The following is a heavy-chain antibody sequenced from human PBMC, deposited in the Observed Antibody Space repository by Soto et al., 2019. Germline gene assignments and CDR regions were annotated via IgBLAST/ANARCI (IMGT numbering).Heavy chain of an antibody. D-gene: IGHD6-19*01. V-gene: IGHV3-30-3*01. CDR2: ISNDGNNE. CDR3: ARDASGAGTRWFDP. Sequence: QVQLVESGGGVVQPGRSLRLSCAASGFTFSSHAMHWVRQAPGKGLAWVAIISNDGNNEYYADSVKGRFTVHRDNAKSNLYLQMNSLRSEDTAVYYCARDASGAGTRWFDPWGQGTLITVSS. CDR1: GFTFSSHA. J-gene: IGHJ5*02.